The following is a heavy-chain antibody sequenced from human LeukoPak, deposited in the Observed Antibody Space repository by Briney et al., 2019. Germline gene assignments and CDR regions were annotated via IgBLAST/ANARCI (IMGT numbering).Heavy chain of an antibody. D-gene: IGHD3-16*01. CDR1: GYTFTDYY. V-gene: IGHV1-2*02. CDR2: MHPNSGGT. Sequence: GASVKVSCKASGYTFTDYYLHWLRQAPGQGLEWMGWMHPNSGGTNYAQNFQGRVTMTRDTSTSTAYMELSGLRLDDTAVYYCARGAVRFGDYWGQGTLVTVSA. CDR3: ARGAVRFGDY. J-gene: IGHJ4*02.